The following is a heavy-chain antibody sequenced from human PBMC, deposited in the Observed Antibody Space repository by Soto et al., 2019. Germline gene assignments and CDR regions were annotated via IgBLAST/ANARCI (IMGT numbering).Heavy chain of an antibody. CDR1: GFIFSNYA. CDR2: LSASGATT. CDR3: TKGGIPRRYNIPKVDFDY. Sequence: ESGGDLVQRGGSLRLSCAASGFIFSNYAMSWVRQAPGKGLEWVSALSASGATTYYPDSVKGRFTVSRDNSKDTLYLQMNSLRAEDTAVYYCTKGGIPRRYNIPKVDFDYWGQGSLVTVSS. J-gene: IGHJ4*02. D-gene: IGHD1-1*01. V-gene: IGHV3-23*01.